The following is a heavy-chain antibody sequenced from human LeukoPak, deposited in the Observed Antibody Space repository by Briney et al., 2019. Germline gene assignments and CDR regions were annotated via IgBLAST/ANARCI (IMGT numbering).Heavy chain of an antibody. CDR2: ISGSGDNT. D-gene: IGHD5-18*01. J-gene: IGHJ4*02. Sequence: GGSLRLSCAASGFTFSKYAMSWVRQAPGKGLEWVSGISGSGDNTYYADSVKGRFTISRDNSKNTLYLQMNSLRAEDTAVYYCAILYSYGSNWGQGTLVTVSS. CDR1: GFTFSKYA. CDR3: AILYSYGSN. V-gene: IGHV3-23*01.